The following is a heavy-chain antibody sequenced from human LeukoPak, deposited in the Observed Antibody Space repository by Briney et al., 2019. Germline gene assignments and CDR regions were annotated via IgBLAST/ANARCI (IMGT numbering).Heavy chain of an antibody. D-gene: IGHD6-13*01. V-gene: IGHV4-34*01. Sequence: SETLSLTCAVYGGSFSGYYWSWIRQPPGKGLEWIGEINHSGSTNYNPSLKSRVTISVDTSKNQFSLKLSSVTAADTAVYYCARRGIAAAGRPYYYYYYMDVWGKGTTVTISS. CDR1: GGSFSGYY. CDR2: INHSGST. CDR3: ARRGIAAAGRPYYYYYYMDV. J-gene: IGHJ6*03.